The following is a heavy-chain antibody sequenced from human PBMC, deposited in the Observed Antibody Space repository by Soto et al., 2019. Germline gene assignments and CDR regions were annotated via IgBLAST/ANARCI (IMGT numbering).Heavy chain of an antibody. CDR3: ARTASSGSRRNWFDP. CDR2: ISAYNGNT. D-gene: IGHD6-19*01. Sequence: GASVKVSCKASGYTFTSYGISWVRQAPGQGLEWMGWISAYNGNTNYAQKLQGRVTMTTDTSTSTAYMELRSLRSDDTAVYYCARTASSGSRRNWFDPWGQGTLVTVSS. J-gene: IGHJ5*02. V-gene: IGHV1-18*01. CDR1: GYTFTSYG.